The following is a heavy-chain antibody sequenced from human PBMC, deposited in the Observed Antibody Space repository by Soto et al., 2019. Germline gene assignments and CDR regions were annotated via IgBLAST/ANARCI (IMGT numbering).Heavy chain of an antibody. V-gene: IGHV4-59*08. D-gene: IGHD3-10*01. CDR3: ARGGITMVRGDPIYYYGMDV. CDR2: IYYSGST. CDR1: GGSISSYY. J-gene: IGHJ6*02. Sequence: PSETLSLTCTVSGGSISSYYWSWIRQPPGKGLEWIGYIYYSGSTNYNPSLKSRVTISVDTSKNQFSLKLSSVTAADTAVYYCARGGITMVRGDPIYYYGMDVWGQGTTVTVSS.